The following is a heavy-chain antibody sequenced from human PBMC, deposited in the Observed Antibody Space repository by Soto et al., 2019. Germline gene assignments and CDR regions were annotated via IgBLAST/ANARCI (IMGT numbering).Heavy chain of an antibody. CDR2: ISTSGST. V-gene: IGHV4-4*07. J-gene: IGHJ3*02. D-gene: IGHD3-22*01. Sequence: QVQLQESGPGLVKPAETLSLPCTVSGGSISSYYWSWIRQPAGKGLEWIGRISTSGSTNYNPSLKSRVTMSVDTSKNQFSLKLSYVTAEDTAVYYCERVMPDSSGYFGVPGGDAFDIWGQGTMVTVSS. CDR3: ERVMPDSSGYFGVPGGDAFDI. CDR1: GGSISSYY.